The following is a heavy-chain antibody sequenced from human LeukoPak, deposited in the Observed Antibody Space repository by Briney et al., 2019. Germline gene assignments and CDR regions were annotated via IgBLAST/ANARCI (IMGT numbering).Heavy chain of an antibody. CDR2: ISGSGGST. D-gene: IGHD6-13*01. Sequence: PGGSLRLSCAASGFTFSSYAMNWVRQAPGKGLEWVSAISGSGGSTYYADSVKGRFTISRDNSKNTLYLQMNSLRAEDTAVYYCAKGRIAAADTRSPFDFWGQGTLVTVSS. CDR3: AKGRIAAADTRSPFDF. J-gene: IGHJ4*02. V-gene: IGHV3-23*01. CDR1: GFTFSSYA.